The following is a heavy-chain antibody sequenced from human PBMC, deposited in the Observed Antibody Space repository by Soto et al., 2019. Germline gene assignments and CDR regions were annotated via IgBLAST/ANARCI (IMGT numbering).Heavy chain of an antibody. CDR2: ISYDGSNK. CDR3: ARGADILTGYYSFDI. D-gene: IGHD3-9*01. CDR1: GFTFSSYA. V-gene: IGHV3-30-3*01. J-gene: IGHJ6*04. Sequence: GGSLRLSCAASGFTFSSYAMHWVRQAPGKGLEWVAVISYDGSNKYYADSVKGRFTISRDNSKNTLYLQMMSLRAEDAYVYYCARGADILTGYYSFDIWGKGTTVTVSS.